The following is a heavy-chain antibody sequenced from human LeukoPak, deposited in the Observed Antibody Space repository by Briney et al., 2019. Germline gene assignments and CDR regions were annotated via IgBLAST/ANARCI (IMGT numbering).Heavy chain of an antibody. D-gene: IGHD1-26*01. CDR1: GFTFSTYA. V-gene: IGHV3-23*01. Sequence: GGSLRLSCEASGFTFSTYAMSWVRQAPGKGLEWVSAISGSGGSTYYADSVKGRFTISRDNSKNTLYLQMNSLRAEDTAVYYCAKKSEYSGSYFPSGYWGQGTLVTVSS. CDR2: ISGSGGST. CDR3: AKKSEYSGSYFPSGY. J-gene: IGHJ4*02.